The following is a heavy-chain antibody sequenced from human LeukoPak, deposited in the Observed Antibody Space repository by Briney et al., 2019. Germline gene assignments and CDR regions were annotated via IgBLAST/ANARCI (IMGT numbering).Heavy chain of an antibody. V-gene: IGHV4-59*01. CDR3: AREGTDYYGSGSYFYYYYMDV. Sequence: SETLSLTCTVSGGSISSYYWSWIRQPLGKGLEWIGYIYYSGSTNYNPSLKSRVTISVDTSKNQFSLKLSSVTAADTAVYYCAREGTDYYGSGSYFYYYYMDVWGKGTTVTISS. CDR2: IYYSGST. D-gene: IGHD3-10*01. CDR1: GGSISSYY. J-gene: IGHJ6*03.